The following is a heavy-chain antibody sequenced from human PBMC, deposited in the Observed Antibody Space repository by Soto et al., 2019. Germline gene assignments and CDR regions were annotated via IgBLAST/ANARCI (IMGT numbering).Heavy chain of an antibody. V-gene: IGHV3-30*15. CDR3: AKDEYWESHFYYFMDL. D-gene: IGHD1-26*01. Sequence: GGSLRLSCAASGFTFRSYAMHWVRQAPGKGLEWVTVISHDGSVTYYSESVKGRFTMSRDNSKETLFLQMSSLRSEDTAIYYCAKDEYWESHFYYFMDLWGRGTTVTVSS. J-gene: IGHJ6*03. CDR2: ISHDGSVT. CDR1: GFTFRSYA.